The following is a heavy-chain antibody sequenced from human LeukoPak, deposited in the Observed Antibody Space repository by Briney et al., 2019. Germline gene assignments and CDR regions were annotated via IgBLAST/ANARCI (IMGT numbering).Heavy chain of an antibody. Sequence: SETLSLTCTVSRGFISGYYWSWIRQPPGKGLEWIGNIYNSGSANYNPSLKSRVTISVDTSKNQFSLKLTSVTAADTAVYYCARHVVVPAPMVDPWGQGTLVTVSS. CDR1: RGFISGYY. V-gene: IGHV4-59*01. J-gene: IGHJ5*02. CDR2: IYNSGSA. D-gene: IGHD2-2*01. CDR3: ARHVVVPAPMVDP.